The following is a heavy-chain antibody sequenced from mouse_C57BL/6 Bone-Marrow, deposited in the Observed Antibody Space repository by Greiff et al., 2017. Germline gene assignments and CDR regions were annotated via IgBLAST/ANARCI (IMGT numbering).Heavy chain of an antibody. V-gene: IGHV14-4*01. CDR3: TSLRYYFDY. CDR2: IDPENGDT. Sequence: VQLQQSGAELVRPGASVKLSCTASGFNIKDDYMHWGKQRPEQGLEWIGWIDPENGDTEYASKFQGKATITADTSSNTAYLHLSSLTSEDTAVYFCTSLRYYFDYWGQGTTLTVSS. D-gene: IGHD1-1*01. J-gene: IGHJ2*01. CDR1: GFNIKDDY.